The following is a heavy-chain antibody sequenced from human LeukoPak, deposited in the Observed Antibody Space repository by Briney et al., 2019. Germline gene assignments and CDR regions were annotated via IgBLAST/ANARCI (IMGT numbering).Heavy chain of an antibody. CDR3: ARERTLTTNWFDP. V-gene: IGHV1-2*02. D-gene: IGHD4-17*01. CDR2: INPKTGGT. Sequence: GASVKVSCKASGYTFTDHYIHWVRQAPGQGLEWMGWINPKTGGTNYAQKFQGRVAMTRDTSISTAYMELSSLRSDDTAVYYCARERTLTTNWFDPWGQGALVTVSS. J-gene: IGHJ5*02. CDR1: GYTFTDHY.